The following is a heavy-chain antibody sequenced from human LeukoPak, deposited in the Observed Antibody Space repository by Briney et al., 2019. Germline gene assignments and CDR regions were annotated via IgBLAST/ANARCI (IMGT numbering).Heavy chain of an antibody. CDR1: GFTFSSYA. J-gene: IGHJ4*02. V-gene: IGHV3-30-3*01. CDR3: AREASHYDILTGPITEPLDY. CDR2: ISYDGSNK. D-gene: IGHD3-9*01. Sequence: GGSLRLSCAASGFTFSSYAMHWVRQAPGKGLEWVAVISYDGSNKYYADSVKGRFTISRDNSKNTLYLQMNSLRAEDTAVYYCAREASHYDILTGPITEPLDYWGQGTLVTVSS.